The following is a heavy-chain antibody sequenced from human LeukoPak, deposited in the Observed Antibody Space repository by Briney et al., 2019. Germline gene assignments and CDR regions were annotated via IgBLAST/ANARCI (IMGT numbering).Heavy chain of an antibody. D-gene: IGHD3-22*01. V-gene: IGHV3-23*01. Sequence: GSLRLSCAASGFTFSSYAMSWVRQAPGKGLEWVSAISDSGGSTYYADSVKGRFTISRDNSKNTLYLQMNSLRAEDTAVYYCAKQMLYDSSGYYYGAFDIWGQGTMVTVSS. J-gene: IGHJ3*02. CDR1: GFTFSSYA. CDR3: AKQMLYDSSGYYYGAFDI. CDR2: ISDSGGST.